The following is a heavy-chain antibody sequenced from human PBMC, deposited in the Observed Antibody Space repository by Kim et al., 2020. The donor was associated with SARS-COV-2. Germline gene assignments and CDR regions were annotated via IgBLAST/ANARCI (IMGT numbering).Heavy chain of an antibody. V-gene: IGHV1-69*01. J-gene: IGHJ4*02. CDR3: AARIIAAAGTDFDY. Sequence: AQKFQGRVTITADESTSTAYMELSSLRSEDTAVYYCAARIIAAAGTDFDYWGQGTLVTVSS. D-gene: IGHD6-13*01.